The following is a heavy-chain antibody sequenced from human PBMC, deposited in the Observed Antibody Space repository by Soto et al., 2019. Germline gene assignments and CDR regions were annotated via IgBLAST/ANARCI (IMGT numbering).Heavy chain of an antibody. CDR1: GFTFSSYG. V-gene: IGHV3-30*03. D-gene: IGHD3-10*01. CDR2: ISYDGSNK. Sequence: LRLSCAASGFTFSSYGMHWVRQAPGKGLERVAVISYDGSNKYYADSVKGRFTISRDNSKNTLYLQMNSLRAEDTAVYYCASDNLPFISFGDAFDIWARRTTVTVSS. CDR3: ASDNLPFISFGDAFDI. J-gene: IGHJ3*02.